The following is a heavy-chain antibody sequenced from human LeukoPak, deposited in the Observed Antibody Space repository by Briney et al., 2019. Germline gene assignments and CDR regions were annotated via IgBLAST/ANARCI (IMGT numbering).Heavy chain of an antibody. V-gene: IGHV4-4*02. CDR3: ARRRDGYNFNWFDP. CDR2: VHLDGST. D-gene: IGHD5-24*01. Sequence: PSETLSLTCDVSGGSVTSTNWWTWFRQPPGKGLEWIGEVHLDGSTSYNPSLRSRVTISVDTSKNQFSLKLSSVTAADTAVYYCARRRDGYNFNWFDPWGQGNLVTVSS. CDR1: GGSVTSTNW. J-gene: IGHJ5*02.